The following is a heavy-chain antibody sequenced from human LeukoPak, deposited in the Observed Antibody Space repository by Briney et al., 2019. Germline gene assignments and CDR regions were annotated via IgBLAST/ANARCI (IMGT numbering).Heavy chain of an antibody. V-gene: IGHV3-23*01. J-gene: IGHJ4*02. CDR2: ISTSGGST. D-gene: IGHD3-3*02. Sequence: SGGSLRLSCAASGFNFSTYAMSWVRQAAGKGLEWVSGISTSGGSTYYADSVKGRFTISRDNSKNTLYLQMNSLRAEDTAVYYCAKGTFGLDYWGQGTLVTVSS. CDR1: GFNFSTYA. CDR3: AKGTFGLDY.